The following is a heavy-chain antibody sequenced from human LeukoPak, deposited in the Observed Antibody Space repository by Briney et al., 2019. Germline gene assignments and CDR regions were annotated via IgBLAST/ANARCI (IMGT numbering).Heavy chain of an antibody. CDR2: IIPIFGTA. D-gene: IGHD6-13*01. J-gene: IGHJ4*02. Sequence: SVKVSCKASGGTFSSYAFSWVRQAPGQGLEWMGGIIPIFGTANYAQKFQGRVTITADKSTTTAYMELSSLRSEDTAVYYCARSSIIAAAGPYYFDYWGQGTLVTVSS. CDR1: GGTFSSYA. V-gene: IGHV1-69*06. CDR3: ARSSIIAAAGPYYFDY.